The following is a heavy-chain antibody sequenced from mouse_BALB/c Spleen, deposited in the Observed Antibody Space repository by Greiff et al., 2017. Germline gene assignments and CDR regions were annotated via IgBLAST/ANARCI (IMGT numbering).Heavy chain of an antibody. D-gene: IGHD1-1*01. Sequence: VQGVASGGGLVQPGGSLQLSCAASGFDFSRYWMRWVRQAPGKGLEWIGEINPDSSTINYTPSLKDKFIISRDNAKNTLYLQMSKVRSEDTALYDCARRSYGSSYYFDYWGQGTTLTVSS. CDR2: INPDSSTI. V-gene: IGHV4-1*02. CDR3: ARRSYGSSYYFDY. J-gene: IGHJ2*01. CDR1: GFDFSRYW.